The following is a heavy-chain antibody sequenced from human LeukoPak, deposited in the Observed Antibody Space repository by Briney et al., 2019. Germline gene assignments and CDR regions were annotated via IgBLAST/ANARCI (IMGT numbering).Heavy chain of an antibody. CDR3: ARDNTMVRGVNYYYYYYMDV. V-gene: IGHV1-18*01. D-gene: IGHD3-10*01. Sequence: ASVKVSCKASGYTFTSYGISWVRQAPGQGLEWMGWISAYNGNTNYAQKLQGRVTMTTDTSTSTAYMELRSLRSDDQAVYYWARDNTMVRGVNYYYYYYMDVWGKGTTVTVSS. CDR2: ISAYNGNT. J-gene: IGHJ6*03. CDR1: GYTFTSYG.